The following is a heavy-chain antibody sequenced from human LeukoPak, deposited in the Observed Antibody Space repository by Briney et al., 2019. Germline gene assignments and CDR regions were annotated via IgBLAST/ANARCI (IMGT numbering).Heavy chain of an antibody. D-gene: IGHD3-16*01. Sequence: GGSLRLSCAASGFTFSSYSMNWVRQAPGKGLEWVSSISSSSSYIYYADSVKGRFTISRDNAKNSLYLQMNSLRAEDTAVYYCARDGRLGAFDIWGQGTMVTVSS. CDR3: ARDGRLGAFDI. CDR1: GFTFSSYS. V-gene: IGHV3-21*01. J-gene: IGHJ3*02. CDR2: ISSSSSYI.